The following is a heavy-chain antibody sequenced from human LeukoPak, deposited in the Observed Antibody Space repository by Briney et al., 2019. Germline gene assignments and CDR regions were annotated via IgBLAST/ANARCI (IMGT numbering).Heavy chain of an antibody. CDR1: GFTVSSNF. J-gene: IGHJ6*02. CDR3: ASDSEQQVDAPDV. Sequence: GGSLRLSCAASGFTVSSNFWTWVRRVPGKGLEWVSITYSDGSTYYADSVKGRFTISRDSSNNTVYLQMNSLRAEDTALYYCASDSEQQVDAPDVWGQGTTVTVFS. CDR2: TYSDGST. D-gene: IGHD6-13*01. V-gene: IGHV3-66*01.